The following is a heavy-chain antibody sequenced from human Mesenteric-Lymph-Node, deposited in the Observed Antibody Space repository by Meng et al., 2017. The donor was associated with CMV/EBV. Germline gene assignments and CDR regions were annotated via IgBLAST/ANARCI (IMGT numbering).Heavy chain of an antibody. D-gene: IGHD6-13*01. V-gene: IGHV2-5*02. J-gene: IGHJ4*02. Sequence: QITLKEPGPTLLKPTQTLTFTCTFSGFSLSTSGVGVGWIRQPPGKALEWLALIYWDDDKRYSPSLKSRLTITKDTSKDQVVLTMTNMDPVDTATYYCAHSSGIAAAGPFYFDYWGQGTLVTVSS. CDR1: GFSLSTSGVG. CDR3: AHSSGIAAAGPFYFDY. CDR2: IYWDDDK.